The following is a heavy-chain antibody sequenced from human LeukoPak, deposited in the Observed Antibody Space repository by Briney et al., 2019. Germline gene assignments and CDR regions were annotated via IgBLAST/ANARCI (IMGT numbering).Heavy chain of an antibody. CDR1: GFTFSSYA. V-gene: IGHV3-23*01. J-gene: IGHJ4*02. Sequence: GGSLRLSCAASGFTFSSYAMSWVRQAPGKGLEWVSANSGSGGSTYYADSVKGRLTISRDNSKNTLYLQMNSLRAEDTAVYYCAKGGRIGARPLYYWGQGTLVTVSS. CDR2: NSGSGGST. D-gene: IGHD6-13*01. CDR3: AKGGRIGARPLYY.